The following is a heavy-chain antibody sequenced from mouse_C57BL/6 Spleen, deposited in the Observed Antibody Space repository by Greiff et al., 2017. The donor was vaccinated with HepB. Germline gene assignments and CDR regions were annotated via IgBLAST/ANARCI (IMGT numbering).Heavy chain of an antibody. CDR2: INPYNGGT. CDR1: GYTFTDYY. V-gene: IGHV1-19*01. CDR3: ARGEYYGSIGY. D-gene: IGHD1-1*01. J-gene: IGHJ3*01. Sequence: VQLKQSGPVLVKPGASVKMSCKASGYTFTDYYMNWVKQSHGKSLEWIGVINPYNGGTSYNQKFKGKATLTVDKSSSTAYMELNSLTSEDSAVYYCARGEYYGSIGYWGQGTLVTVSA.